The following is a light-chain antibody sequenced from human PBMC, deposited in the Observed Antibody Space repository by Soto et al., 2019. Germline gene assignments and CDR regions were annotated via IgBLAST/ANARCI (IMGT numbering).Light chain of an antibody. Sequence: AIRMSQSASSFSASTGDRVTITCRASQCISSYLAWYQQKPGKAPKLLIYAASTLQSGVPSRFSGSGSGTDFTLTISCLQSEDFATYYCQQYYSYPITFGQGTRLEIK. J-gene: IGKJ5*01. V-gene: IGKV1-8*01. CDR1: QCISSY. CDR2: AAS. CDR3: QQYYSYPIT.